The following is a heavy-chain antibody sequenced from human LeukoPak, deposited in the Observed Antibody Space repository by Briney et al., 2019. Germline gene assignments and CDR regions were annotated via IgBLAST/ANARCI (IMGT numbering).Heavy chain of an antibody. Sequence: ASVKVSCKASGYTFTNYNILWVRQAPGQGLEWMGWISAYNGDTNYAQNFQGRATMTTDTSTSTAYMELKSLRSDDTAVYYCARDRLGANDAFDIWGQGTMLTVSS. V-gene: IGHV1-18*01. CDR1: GYTFTNYN. CDR3: ARDRLGANDAFDI. J-gene: IGHJ3*02. D-gene: IGHD3-10*01. CDR2: ISAYNGDT.